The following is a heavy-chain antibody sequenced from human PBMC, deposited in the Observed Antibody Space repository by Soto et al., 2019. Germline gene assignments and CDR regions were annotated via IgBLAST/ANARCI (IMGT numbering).Heavy chain of an antibody. D-gene: IGHD3-10*01. Sequence: TLSLTCTVSGGSISEYYWSWIRQPPGKALEWLARIDWDDEKFYSTSLKTRLTISKDTSKNQVVLTMTNMDPVDTATYYCARIHLRHDYFYGMDVWGQGTTVTVSS. CDR1: GGSISEYY. CDR3: ARIHLRHDYFYGMDV. V-gene: IGHV2-70*16. J-gene: IGHJ6*02. CDR2: IDWDDEK.